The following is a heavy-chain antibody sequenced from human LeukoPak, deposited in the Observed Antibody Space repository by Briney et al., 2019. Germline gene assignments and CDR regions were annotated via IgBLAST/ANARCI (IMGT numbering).Heavy chain of an antibody. CDR3: ARDSNNMVRGVIITRHYYYMDV. J-gene: IGHJ6*03. V-gene: IGHV1-69*13. CDR2: IIPIFGTA. Sequence: ASVKVSCKASGGTFSGYAISWVRQAPGQGLEWMGGIIPIFGTANYAQKFQGRVTITADESTSTAYMELSSLRSEDTAVYYCARDSNNMVRGVIITRHYYYMDVWGKGTTVTVSS. CDR1: GGTFSGYA. D-gene: IGHD3-10*01.